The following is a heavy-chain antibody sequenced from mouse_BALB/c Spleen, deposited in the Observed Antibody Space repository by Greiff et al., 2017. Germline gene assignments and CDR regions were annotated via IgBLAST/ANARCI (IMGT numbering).Heavy chain of an antibody. CDR3: ARGWYNYFDY. D-gene: IGHD1-1*02. Sequence: EVQGVESGGGLVKPGGSLKLSCAASGFTFSSYAMSWVRQTPEKRLEWVASISSGGSTYYPDSVKGRFTISRDNARNILYLQMSSLRSEDTAMYYCARGWYNYFDYWGQGTTLTVSS. J-gene: IGHJ2*01. V-gene: IGHV5-6-5*01. CDR1: GFTFSSYA. CDR2: ISSGGST.